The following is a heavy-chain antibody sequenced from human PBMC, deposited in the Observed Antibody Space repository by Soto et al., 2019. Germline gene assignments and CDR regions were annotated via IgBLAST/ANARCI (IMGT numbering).Heavy chain of an antibody. CDR1: CGSFIGYY. CDR2: INHSGST. Sequence: NPSETLSLTCAFYCGSFIGYYWSWIRQPPGKGLEWIGEINHSGSTNYNPSLKSRVTISVDTSKNQFSLKLSSVTAADTAVYYCARVRYSYGYYYYYGMDVWGQGTTVTVSS. CDR3: ARVRYSYGYYYYYGMDV. J-gene: IGHJ6*02. D-gene: IGHD5-18*01. V-gene: IGHV4-34*01.